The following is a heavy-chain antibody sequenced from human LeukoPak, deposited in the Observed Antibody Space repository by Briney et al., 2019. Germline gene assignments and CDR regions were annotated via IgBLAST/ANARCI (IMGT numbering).Heavy chain of an antibody. CDR1: GYTFTSYG. Sequence: ASVKVSCKASGYTFTSYGISWVRQAPGQGLEWMGWISAYNGNTNYAQKLQGRVTMTTDTSTSTAYMELRSLRSDDTAVYYCARSKRIAARDAFDIWGQGTMVTVFS. V-gene: IGHV1-18*01. D-gene: IGHD6-6*01. J-gene: IGHJ3*02. CDR2: ISAYNGNT. CDR3: ARSKRIAARDAFDI.